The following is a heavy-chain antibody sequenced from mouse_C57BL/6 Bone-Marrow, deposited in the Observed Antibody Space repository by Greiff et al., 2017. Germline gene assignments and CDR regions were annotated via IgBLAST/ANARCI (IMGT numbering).Heavy chain of an antibody. J-gene: IGHJ2*01. CDR3: TTRLSYFDY. Sequence: EVQLQQSGAELVRPGASVKLSCTASGFNIKDDYMHWVKQRPEQGLEWIGWIDPENGDTEYASKFQGKATITADTSSNTAYLQLSSLTSEDTAVYYCTTRLSYFDYWGQGTTLTVSS. V-gene: IGHV14-4*01. D-gene: IGHD3-3*01. CDR1: GFNIKDDY. CDR2: IDPENGDT.